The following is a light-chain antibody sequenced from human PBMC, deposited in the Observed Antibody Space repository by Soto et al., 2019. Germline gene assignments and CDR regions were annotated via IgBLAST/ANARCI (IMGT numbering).Light chain of an antibody. CDR3: ISYTTSSTYV. J-gene: IGLJ1*01. Sequence: QSALTQPASVSGSLGQSITISCTGTSSGVGYYDYVSWYQQHPGKAPKVIIYEVTNRPSGVSNRFSGSKSGNTASLTISGLQAEDEADYSCISYTTSSTYVFGTGTKLTVL. CDR2: EVT. CDR1: SSGVGYYDY. V-gene: IGLV2-14*01.